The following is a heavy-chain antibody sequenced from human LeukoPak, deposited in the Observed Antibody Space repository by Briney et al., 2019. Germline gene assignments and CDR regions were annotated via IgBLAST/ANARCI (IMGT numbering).Heavy chain of an antibody. D-gene: IGHD6-6*01. CDR2: INSDGSST. V-gene: IGHV3-74*01. Sequence: GGSLRLSCAASGFIFSHYGMNWVRQAPGKGLVWVSRINSDGSSTSYADSVKGRFTISRDNAKNTLYLQMNSLRAEDTAVYYCASLWDNIAARPYYYMDVWGKGTTVTVSS. J-gene: IGHJ6*03. CDR3: ASLWDNIAARPYYYMDV. CDR1: GFIFSHYG.